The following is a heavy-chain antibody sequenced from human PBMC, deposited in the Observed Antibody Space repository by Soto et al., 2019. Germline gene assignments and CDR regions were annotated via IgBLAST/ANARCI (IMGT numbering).Heavy chain of an antibody. Sequence: QVQLQQWGAGLLKPSETLSLTCAVYGGSFSGYYWSWVRQAPGKGLEWIGEITRYGTINYNPSLKSRVTMSLDTSKNQFSLRLNSMSDADAALYYCARLFAGATGNWYFDLWGRGTLVTVSS. CDR3: ARLFAGATGNWYFDL. CDR1: GGSFSGYY. D-gene: IGHD1-1*01. J-gene: IGHJ2*01. V-gene: IGHV4-34*01. CDR2: ITRYGTI.